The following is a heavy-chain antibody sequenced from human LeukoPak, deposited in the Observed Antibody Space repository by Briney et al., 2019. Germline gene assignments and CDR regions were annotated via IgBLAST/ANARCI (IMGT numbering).Heavy chain of an antibody. CDR1: GFTLSSYW. CDR3: ARLRYNDFWSGHWKYYYYMDV. J-gene: IGHJ6*03. V-gene: IGHV3-7*01. Sequence: GGSLRLFCAASGFTLSSYWMSWVRQAPGKGLEWVANIKQDGSEKYYVDSVKGRFTIPRDNAKNSLYLQMNSLRAEDTALYYCARLRYNDFWSGHWKYYYYMDVWGKGTTVTVSS. D-gene: IGHD3-3*01. CDR2: IKQDGSEK.